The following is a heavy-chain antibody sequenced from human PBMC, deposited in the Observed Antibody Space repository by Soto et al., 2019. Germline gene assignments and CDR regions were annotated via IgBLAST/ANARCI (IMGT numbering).Heavy chain of an antibody. Sequence: PSETLSLTCTVSGGSISSYYWSWIRQPPGKGLEWIGYIYYSGSTNYNPSLKSRVTISVDTSKNQFSLKLSSVTAADTAVYYCARDGCSSTSCSRFDYWGQGTLVTVSS. CDR2: IYYSGST. D-gene: IGHD2-2*01. CDR3: ARDGCSSTSCSRFDY. V-gene: IGHV4-59*01. J-gene: IGHJ4*02. CDR1: GGSISSYY.